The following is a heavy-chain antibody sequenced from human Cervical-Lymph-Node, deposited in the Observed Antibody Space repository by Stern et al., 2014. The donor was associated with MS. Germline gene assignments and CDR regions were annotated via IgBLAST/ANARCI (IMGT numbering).Heavy chain of an antibody. D-gene: IGHD3-16*01. V-gene: IGHV5-51*01. CDR3: ACEVQVVGEVY. CDR1: GYIFTSNW. CDR2: IYPGDSDI. J-gene: IGHJ4*02. Sequence: EMQLVESGAEVKKPGESLKISCQASGYIFTSNWIGWVRQMPGKGLEWMGIIYPGDSDIRYSPSFQGQVTISADKSTNTAYLKWSSLKASDTAIYYCACEVQVVGEVYWGQGTLVTVSS.